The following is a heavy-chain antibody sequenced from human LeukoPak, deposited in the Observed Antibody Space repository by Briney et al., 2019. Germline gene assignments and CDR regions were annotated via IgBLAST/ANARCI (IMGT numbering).Heavy chain of an antibody. CDR1: GFTVSSNY. CDR2: IFSGGST. Sequence: GGSLRLSCAASGFTVSSNYMSWVRQAPGKALEWVSVIFSGGSTYYADSVQGRFNISRDNAKNSLYLQMNSLRDDDTAVYYCARDSHYAFDIWGQGTMVTVSS. V-gene: IGHV3-66*01. D-gene: IGHD1-26*01. J-gene: IGHJ3*02. CDR3: ARDSHYAFDI.